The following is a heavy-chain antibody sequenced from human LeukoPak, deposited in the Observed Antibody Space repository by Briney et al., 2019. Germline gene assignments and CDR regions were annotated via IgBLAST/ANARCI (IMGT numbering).Heavy chain of an antibody. CDR2: INPNSGGT. CDR1: GYTFTGYY. D-gene: IGHD3-22*01. V-gene: IGHV1-2*02. CDR3: ASLYDSSGYPFDY. Sequence: ASVKVSCKASGYTFTGYYMHWVRQAPGQGLEWMGWINPNSGGTNYAQKFQGRVTMTRDTSISTAYMELSRLRSDDTAVYYCASLYDSSGYPFDYWGRGTLVTVSS. J-gene: IGHJ4*02.